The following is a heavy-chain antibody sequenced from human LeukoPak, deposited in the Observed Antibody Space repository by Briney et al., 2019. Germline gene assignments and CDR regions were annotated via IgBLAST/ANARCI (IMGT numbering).Heavy chain of an antibody. CDR1: GYTFTSYY. D-gene: IGHD6-6*01. Sequence: ASVKVSCKASGYTFTSYYMHWVRQAPGQGLEWMGWINPNSGGTNYAQKFQGRVTMTRDTSISTAYMELSRLRSDDTAVYYCARRSRIAARPFDYWGQGTLVTVSS. CDR2: INPNSGGT. V-gene: IGHV1-2*02. J-gene: IGHJ4*02. CDR3: ARRSRIAARPFDY.